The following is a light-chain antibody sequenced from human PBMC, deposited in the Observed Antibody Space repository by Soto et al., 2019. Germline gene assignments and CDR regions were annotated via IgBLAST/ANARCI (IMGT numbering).Light chain of an antibody. J-gene: IGLJ2*01. CDR2: EVS. Sequence: QSVLTQPPSASGSLGQSVTIPCTGTSSDVGDYNYVSWYQQHPGKAPKLMIYEVSNRPSGVSDRFSGSKSGNTASLTISGLQAEDEADYYCISYTSSVPLVFGGGTKLTVL. CDR3: ISYTSSVPLV. CDR1: SSDVGDYNY. V-gene: IGLV2-14*01.